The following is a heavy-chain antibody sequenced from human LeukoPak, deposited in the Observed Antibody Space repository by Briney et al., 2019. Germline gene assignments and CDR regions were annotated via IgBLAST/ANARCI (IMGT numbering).Heavy chain of an antibody. CDR3: VRWDRPSGFDP. Sequence: GESLKISCQSSGYSFPNYWIGWVRQMPGKGLEWMGIIYPGDSDTRYRPSFQGQVTISADKSISTAYPQWSTLKASDTAMYYCVRWDRPSGFDPWGQGTLVTVSS. D-gene: IGHD1-26*01. J-gene: IGHJ5*02. CDR2: IYPGDSDT. CDR1: GYSFPNYW. V-gene: IGHV5-51*01.